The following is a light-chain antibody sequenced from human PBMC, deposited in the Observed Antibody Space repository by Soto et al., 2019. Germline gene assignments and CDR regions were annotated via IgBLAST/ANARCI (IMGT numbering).Light chain of an antibody. CDR1: SSDVGGYNY. CDR3: TSYAGINNLGV. V-gene: IGLV2-8*01. CDR2: QVS. Sequence: QSVLTQPPSASGSPGQSVTISCTGTSSDVGGYNYVSWYQQHPGKAPKLMIYQVSKRPSGVPDRFSGSKSGNTASLTVSGLQAEDEADYYCTSYAGINNLGVFGTGTKLTVL. J-gene: IGLJ1*01.